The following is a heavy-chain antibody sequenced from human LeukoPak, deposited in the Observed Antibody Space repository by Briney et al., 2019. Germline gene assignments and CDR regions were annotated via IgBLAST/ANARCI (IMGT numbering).Heavy chain of an antibody. V-gene: IGHV4-34*01. CDR2: INHSGST. CDR3: ARGFSGFDDY. CDR1: GGSINNYY. J-gene: IGHJ4*02. Sequence: SETLSLTCTVSGGSINNYYWSWIRQPPGKGLEWIGEINHSGSTNYNPSLKSRVTISVDTSKNQFSLKLSSVTAADTAVYYCARGFSGFDDYWGQGTLVTVSS. D-gene: IGHD5-12*01.